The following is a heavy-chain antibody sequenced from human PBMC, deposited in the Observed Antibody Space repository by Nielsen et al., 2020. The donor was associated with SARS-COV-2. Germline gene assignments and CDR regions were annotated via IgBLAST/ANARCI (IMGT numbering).Heavy chain of an antibody. CDR2: INAGNGNT. J-gene: IGHJ4*02. Sequence: ASVKVSCKTSGYTFTSFAIHWVRQAPGQSLEWMGWINAGNGNTKYSQKFQGRVTMTRDTSANTAYMELSSLSSEDTAVYYCARYSGSYYWFDYWGQGTLVTVSS. V-gene: IGHV1-3*01. CDR1: GYTFTSFA. D-gene: IGHD1-26*01. CDR3: ARYSGSYYWFDY.